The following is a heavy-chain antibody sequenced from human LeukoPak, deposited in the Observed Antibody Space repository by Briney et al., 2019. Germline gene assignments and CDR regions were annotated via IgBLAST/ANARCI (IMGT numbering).Heavy chain of an antibody. CDR3: AKASGGSYYYYMDV. J-gene: IGHJ6*03. CDR2: ISWNSGSI. CDR1: GFTFDDYA. V-gene: IGHV3-9*03. Sequence: GGSLRLSCAASGFTFDDYAMHWVRQAPGKGLEWVSGISWNSGSIGYADSVKGRFTISRDNAKNSLYLQMNSLRAEDMALYYCAKASGGSYYYYMDVWGKGTTVTVSS. D-gene: IGHD2-15*01.